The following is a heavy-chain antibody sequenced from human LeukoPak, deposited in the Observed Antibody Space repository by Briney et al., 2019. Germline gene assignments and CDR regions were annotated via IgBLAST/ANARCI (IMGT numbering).Heavy chain of an antibody. V-gene: IGHV4-59*01. D-gene: IGHD3-22*01. CDR1: GGSISSYY. Sequence: PSETLSLTCTVSGGSISSYYWSWIRQPPGKGLEWIGYIYYSGSTNYNPSLKRRVTISVDTSKKKFSLKLRYGTAAETAVYYCARVRGGYYDSSGYYYAYYFDYWGQGTLVTVSS. J-gene: IGHJ4*02. CDR2: IYYSGST. CDR3: ARVRGGYYDSSGYYYAYYFDY.